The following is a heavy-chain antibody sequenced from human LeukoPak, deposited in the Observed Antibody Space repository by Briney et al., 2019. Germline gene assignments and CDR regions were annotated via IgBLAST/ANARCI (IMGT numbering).Heavy chain of an antibody. Sequence: SVKVSCKASGGTFSSYAISWVRQAPGQGLEWMGGIIPIFGTANYAQKFQGRVTITTDASTSPAYMELSSLRSEDTAVYYCARVKYPYSSGWYGEHYFDYWGQGTLVTVSS. J-gene: IGHJ4*02. CDR2: IIPIFGTA. CDR1: GGTFSSYA. D-gene: IGHD6-19*01. CDR3: ARVKYPYSSGWYGEHYFDY. V-gene: IGHV1-69*05.